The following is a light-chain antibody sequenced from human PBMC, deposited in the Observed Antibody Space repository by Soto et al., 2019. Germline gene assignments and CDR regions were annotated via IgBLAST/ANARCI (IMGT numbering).Light chain of an antibody. CDR3: QQSYSTPIT. V-gene: IGKV1-39*01. J-gene: IGKJ5*01. CDR2: VSS. Sequence: DLNMTQSPSSVSASVGDEIAITCRASQIVSSYLDWYQQKPGKAPKLLIDVSSSLQGGGPSRFSGSGSATDFTLTIGSLQPDDFATYYCQQSYSTPITFGQGTRLEIK. CDR1: QIVSSY.